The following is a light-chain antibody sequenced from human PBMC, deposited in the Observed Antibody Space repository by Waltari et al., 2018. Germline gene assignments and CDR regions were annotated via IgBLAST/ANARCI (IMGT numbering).Light chain of an antibody. J-gene: IGKJ5*01. CDR1: QIVVYSSNNKNY. Sequence: DLVITHSPDSLAVSLGERVTIKFNYSQIVVYSSNNKNYLAWYQQKPGQPPKLLIYWASTRESGVPDRFSGSGSGTDFTLTISSLQAEDVAVYYCQQYYSTPAITFGQGTRLEIK. CDR3: QQYYSTPAIT. CDR2: WAS. V-gene: IGKV4-1*01.